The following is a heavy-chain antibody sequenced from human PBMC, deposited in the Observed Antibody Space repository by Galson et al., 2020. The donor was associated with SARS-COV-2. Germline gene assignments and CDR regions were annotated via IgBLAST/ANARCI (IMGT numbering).Heavy chain of an antibody. Sequence: ASETLSLTCTVSGGSVISASYSWSWIRQPPGKGLEWIGYIYFRDNTDYNPSLESRVTISVDTSKNHFSLRLSSVTAADTAVYYCAREFIGSGWYRDDYWGQGTLVTVSS. CDR1: GGSVISASYS. D-gene: IGHD6-19*01. J-gene: IGHJ4*02. V-gene: IGHV4-61*03. CDR2: IYFRDNT. CDR3: AREFIGSGWYRDDY.